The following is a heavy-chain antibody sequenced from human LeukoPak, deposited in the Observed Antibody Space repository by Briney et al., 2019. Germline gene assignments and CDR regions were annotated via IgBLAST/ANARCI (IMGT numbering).Heavy chain of an antibody. D-gene: IGHD6-13*01. CDR3: ARAIEAGTEFDY. CDR1: GGSFSGYY. V-gene: IGHV4-34*01. J-gene: IGHJ4*02. CDR2: INHSGST. Sequence: SETLSLTCAVYGGSFSGYYWSWIRQPPGKGLEWIGEINHSGSTNYNPSLKSRVTISVDTSKNQFSLKLSSVTAADTAVYYCARAIEAGTEFDYWGQGTLVTVSS.